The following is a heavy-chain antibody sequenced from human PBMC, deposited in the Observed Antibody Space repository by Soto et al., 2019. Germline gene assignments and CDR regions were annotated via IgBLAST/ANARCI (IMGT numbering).Heavy chain of an antibody. CDR3: ARHRYCSGGSCYWAQHYYYYGMDV. CDR2: IYYTGST. CDR1: GGSIRSTYY. V-gene: IGHV4-39*01. D-gene: IGHD2-15*01. J-gene: IGHJ6*02. Sequence: PSETLSLTCTVSGGSIRSTYYWGWIRQTPGKALEWIGSIYYTGSTFYSPSLKSRVTISVDTSTNQFSLKLSSVTAADTAVYYCARHRYCSGGSCYWAQHYYYYGMDVWGQGTTVTVSS.